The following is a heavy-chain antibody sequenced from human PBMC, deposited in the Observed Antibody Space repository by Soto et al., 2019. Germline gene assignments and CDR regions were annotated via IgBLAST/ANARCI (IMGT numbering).Heavy chain of an antibody. Sequence: GASVKVSCKASGYTFTSYAMHWVRQAPGQRLEWMGWINAGNGNTKYSQKFQGRVTITRDTSASTAYMELSSLRSEDTAVYYCAREGCIRTKRTDYYYDGKDIWSQGTTVTVSS. D-gene: IGHD1-1*01. CDR1: GYTFTSYA. V-gene: IGHV1-3*01. CDR3: AREGCIRTKRTDYYYDGKDI. J-gene: IGHJ6*02. CDR2: INAGNGNT.